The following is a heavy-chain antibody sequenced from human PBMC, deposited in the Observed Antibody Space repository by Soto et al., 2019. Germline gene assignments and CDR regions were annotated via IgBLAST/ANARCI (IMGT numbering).Heavy chain of an antibody. V-gene: IGHV4-59*01. D-gene: IGHD3-10*01. CDR2: IYYSGST. Sequence: SETLSLTCTVSGGSINIYFWSWIRQSPGKGLEWIGHIYYSGSTSYSPSLKSRVSISVDTSKNQFSLEVHSVTAADTAVYYCARAGTNMVQFDYWGQGTLVTVSS. CDR3: ARAGTNMVQFDY. J-gene: IGHJ4*02. CDR1: GGSINIYF.